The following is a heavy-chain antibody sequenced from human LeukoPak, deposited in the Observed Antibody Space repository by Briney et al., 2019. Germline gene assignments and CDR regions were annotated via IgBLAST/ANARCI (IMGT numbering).Heavy chain of an antibody. V-gene: IGHV3-23*01. CDR3: AKDLGGEGGSGFPGQ. J-gene: IGHJ4*02. D-gene: IGHD3-10*01. Sequence: GGSLRVSCAASGFTLSSYTMNWVRQAPGKGLEWVSSISGSGADTYYTDSVKGRFTISRDNSKTTLFLQMNSLRAEDTAIYYCAKDLGGEGGSGFPGQWGQGTLVTVSS. CDR1: GFTLSSYT. CDR2: ISGSGADT.